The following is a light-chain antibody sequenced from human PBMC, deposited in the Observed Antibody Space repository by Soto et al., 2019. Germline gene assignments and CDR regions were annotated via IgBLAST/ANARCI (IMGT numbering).Light chain of an antibody. CDR1: ETIKNW. CDR2: DAS. V-gene: IGKV1-5*01. J-gene: IGKJ4*01. Sequence: DVQMTQSPSTLAASVGDRVTITCRASETIKNWLAWYQQTPGKAPKVLISDASRLETGVPSRFSGSGYGTDFTLTITSLQTDDFGTYHCQQYNHYSGLTFGGGTKVEIK. CDR3: QQYNHYSGLT.